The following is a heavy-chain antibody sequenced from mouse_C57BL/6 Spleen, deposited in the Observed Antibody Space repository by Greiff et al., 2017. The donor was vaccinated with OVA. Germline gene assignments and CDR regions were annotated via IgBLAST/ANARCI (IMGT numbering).Heavy chain of an antibody. Sequence: QVQLQQSGPELVKPGASVKISCKASGYAFSSSWMNWVKQRPGKGLEWIGRIYPGDGDTNYNGKFTGKATLTADKSSSTAYMQLSSLTSEDSAVYFCAIITTVVERFDVWGTGTTVTVSS. CDR1: GYAFSSSW. CDR2: IYPGDGDT. D-gene: IGHD1-1*01. J-gene: IGHJ1*03. CDR3: AIITTVVERFDV. V-gene: IGHV1-82*01.